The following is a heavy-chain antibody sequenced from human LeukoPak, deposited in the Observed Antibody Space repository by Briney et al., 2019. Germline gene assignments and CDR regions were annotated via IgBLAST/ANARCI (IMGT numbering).Heavy chain of an antibody. Sequence: PGGSLRLSCAASGFTFNKFAMSWVRQAPGKGLEWVSGIIENGGETYYADSVRGRFTISRDNSKNTLYLQMNSLRAEDTAVYYCARDLPHTIFGVVMGPDYYGMDVWGQGTTVTVSS. CDR3: ARDLPHTIFGVVMGPDYYGMDV. CDR1: GFTFNKFA. J-gene: IGHJ6*02. V-gene: IGHV3-23*01. D-gene: IGHD3-3*01. CDR2: IIENGGET.